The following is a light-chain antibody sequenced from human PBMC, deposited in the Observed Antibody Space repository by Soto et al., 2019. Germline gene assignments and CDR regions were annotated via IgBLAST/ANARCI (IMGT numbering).Light chain of an antibody. CDR1: QSVSSSH. CDR2: TAS. J-gene: IGKJ4*01. Sequence: EVVLTQSPGTLSLSPGERGTLSCRASQSVSSSHIAWYQQRPGQAPRLLIYTASSRATGIPERLSGGGYGTDLTITISRMENEDFEVYYCQQFSSYTLTFGGGTKVDIK. CDR3: QQFSSYTLT. V-gene: IGKV3-20*01.